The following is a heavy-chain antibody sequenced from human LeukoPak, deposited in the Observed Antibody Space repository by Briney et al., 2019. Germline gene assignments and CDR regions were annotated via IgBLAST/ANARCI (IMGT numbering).Heavy chain of an antibody. V-gene: IGHV7-4-1*02. CDR2: INTNTGNP. J-gene: IGHJ4*02. D-gene: IGHD6-13*01. CDR3: ARPPTPRQQQLVTPWDLGY. CDR1: GYTFTSYA. Sequence: ASVKVSCKASGYTFTSYAMNWVRQAPGQGLEWMGWINTNTGNPTYAQGFTGRFVFSLDTSVSTAYLQISSLKAEDTAVYYCARPPTPRQQQLVTPWDLGYWGQGTLVTVSS.